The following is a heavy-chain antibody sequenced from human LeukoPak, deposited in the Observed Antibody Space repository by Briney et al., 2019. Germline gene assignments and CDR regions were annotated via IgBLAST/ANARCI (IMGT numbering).Heavy chain of an antibody. J-gene: IGHJ4*02. CDR3: ARRRYYYDSSGYF. CDR2: INHSGST. D-gene: IGHD3-22*01. Sequence: PSETLSLTCAVYGGSFSVYYWSWIRQPPGKGLEWIGEINHSGSTNYNPSLKSRVTISVDTSKNQFSLKLSSVTAADTAVYYCARRRYYYDSSGYFWGQGTLVTVSS. V-gene: IGHV4-34*01. CDR1: GGSFSVYY.